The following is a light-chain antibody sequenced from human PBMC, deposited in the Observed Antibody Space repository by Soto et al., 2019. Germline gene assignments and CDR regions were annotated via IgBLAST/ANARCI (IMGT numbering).Light chain of an antibody. V-gene: IGKV4-1*01. Sequence: DIVMTQSPESLAVSLGERATINCKSSQNLLYSSDNKNYLAWFQQKPGQPPKLLISWASTRESGVPDRFSGSGSGTDFTLTVSSLQAEDVAFYYCQQYYSAPWTFGQGTKVEIK. J-gene: IGKJ1*01. CDR2: WAS. CDR1: QNLLYSSDNKNY. CDR3: QQYYSAPWT.